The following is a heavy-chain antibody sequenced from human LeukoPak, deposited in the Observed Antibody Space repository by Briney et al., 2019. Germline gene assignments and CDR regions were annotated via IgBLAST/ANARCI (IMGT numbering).Heavy chain of an antibody. CDR2: IKQDGSEK. CDR1: GFTFSSYW. J-gene: IGHJ4*02. Sequence: PGGSLRLSCAASGFTFSSYWMRWVRQAPGKGLEWVANIKQDGSEKYYVDSVKGRFTISRDNAKNSLYLQMNSLRAEDTAVYYCARGGSKSAQQLVDYWGQGTLVTISS. V-gene: IGHV3-7*01. CDR3: ARGGSKSAQQLVDY. D-gene: IGHD6-13*01.